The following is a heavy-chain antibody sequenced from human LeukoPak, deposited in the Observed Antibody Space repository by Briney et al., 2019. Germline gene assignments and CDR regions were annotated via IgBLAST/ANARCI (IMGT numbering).Heavy chain of an antibody. D-gene: IGHD3-22*01. CDR1: TYSISSGYY. V-gene: IGHV4-38-2*02. CDR3: AKDSSGYYGFDI. Sequence: SETLSLTCTVSTYSISSGYYWGWIRQPPGKGLEWIGSIYHSGSTYYNPSLESRVTISIDTSKNQFSLKLSSVTAADTAVYYCAKDSSGYYGFDIWGQGTMVIVSS. J-gene: IGHJ3*02. CDR2: IYHSGST.